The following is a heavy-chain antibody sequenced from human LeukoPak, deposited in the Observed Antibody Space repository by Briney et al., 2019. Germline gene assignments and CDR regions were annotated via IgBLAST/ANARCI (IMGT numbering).Heavy chain of an antibody. CDR3: ASLRERSYYARGFDY. V-gene: IGHV4-59*08. J-gene: IGHJ4*02. D-gene: IGHD1-26*01. Sequence: SETLSLTCTVSGGSVSDYYWSWIRQSPGKGLEWIGYIYYTGTSYNPSLKSRVTISADTPKNQFSLKLSSVTAADTAVYHCASLRERSYYARGFDYWGRGTLVTVSS. CDR2: IYYTGT. CDR1: GGSVSDYY.